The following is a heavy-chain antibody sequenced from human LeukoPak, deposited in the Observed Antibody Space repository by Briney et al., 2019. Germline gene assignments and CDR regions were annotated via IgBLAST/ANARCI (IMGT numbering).Heavy chain of an antibody. Sequence: GGSLRLSCEASGFTFRTYGMTLVRQAPGKGLEWVSGITGSSTWTYHADSVKGRFSISRDNSKNTLHLQMDSLRAEDTAIYYCARELVSLGTGYFDLWGRGTLVTVSS. CDR3: ARELVSLGTGYFDL. J-gene: IGHJ2*01. CDR2: ITGSSTWT. V-gene: IGHV3-23*01. CDR1: GFTFRTYG. D-gene: IGHD7-27*01.